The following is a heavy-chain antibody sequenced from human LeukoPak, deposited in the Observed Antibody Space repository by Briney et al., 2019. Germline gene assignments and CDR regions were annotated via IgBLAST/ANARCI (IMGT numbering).Heavy chain of an antibody. CDR2: IYTSGST. D-gene: IGHD4-23*01. Sequence: SETLSLTCTVSGGSISSYYWSWIRQPAGKGLELIGRIYTSGSTNYNPSLKRRVTMSVDTSKNQFSLKLSSVTAADTAVYYCARRTVVTQYWYFDLWGRGTLVTVSS. CDR1: GGSISSYY. V-gene: IGHV4-4*07. J-gene: IGHJ2*01. CDR3: ARRTVVTQYWYFDL.